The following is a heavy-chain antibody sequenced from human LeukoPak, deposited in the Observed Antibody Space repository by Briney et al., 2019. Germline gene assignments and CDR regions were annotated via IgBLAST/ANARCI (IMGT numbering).Heavy chain of an antibody. CDR2: IIPIFDTA. D-gene: IGHD3-22*01. Sequence: ASVKVSCKASGGTVSSDAISWVRQAPGQGLEWMGGIIPIFDTANYAQKFQGRVTITTDESTSTAYMELSSLRSEDTAVYYCARGLSYYDSSGYLDYWGQGTLVTVSS. V-gene: IGHV1-69*05. CDR1: GGTVSSDA. CDR3: ARGLSYYDSSGYLDY. J-gene: IGHJ4*02.